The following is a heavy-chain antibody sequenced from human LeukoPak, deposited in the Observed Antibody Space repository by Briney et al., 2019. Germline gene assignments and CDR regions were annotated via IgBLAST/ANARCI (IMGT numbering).Heavy chain of an antibody. CDR3: ARKRGFGNYYYYGMDV. Sequence: GRSLRLSCAASGFTFSSYGIHWVRQAPGKGLEWVAVIWYDGSNKYYVDSVKGRFTISRDNSKNTLYLQMNSLRVEDTAVYYCARKRGFGNYYYYGMDVWGQGTTVTVSS. J-gene: IGHJ6*02. CDR1: GFTFSSYG. V-gene: IGHV3-33*01. CDR2: IWYDGSNK. D-gene: IGHD3-10*01.